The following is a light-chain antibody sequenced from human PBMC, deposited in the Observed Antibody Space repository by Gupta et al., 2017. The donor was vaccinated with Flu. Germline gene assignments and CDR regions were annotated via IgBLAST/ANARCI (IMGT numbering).Light chain of an antibody. CDR1: RSNIGTPFD. V-gene: IGLV1-40*01. Sequence: QAVLTQPPSVSGAPGQKVIISCAGTRSNIGTPFDVHWYQQRPGTAPKVLIYRNNNRPSGVPDRFSASKSGMSASLEIAGLQADDEADYYCQSYDSSRSGPVFGGGTKVTVL. J-gene: IGLJ2*01. CDR2: RNN. CDR3: QSYDSSRSGPV.